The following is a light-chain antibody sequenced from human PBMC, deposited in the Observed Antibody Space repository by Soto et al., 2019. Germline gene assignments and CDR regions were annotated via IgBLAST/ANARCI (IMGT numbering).Light chain of an antibody. J-gene: IGLJ2*01. CDR3: SSYAGSNNPVI. Sequence: QSALTQPPSASGSPGQSVTISCTGTSSDVGGYNYVSWYQHHPGKAPKLMIYEVTKRPSGVPDCFSGSKSGNTASLTVSGLQAEDEAAYYCSSYAGSNNPVIFGGGTQLTVL. V-gene: IGLV2-8*01. CDR2: EVT. CDR1: SSDVGGYNY.